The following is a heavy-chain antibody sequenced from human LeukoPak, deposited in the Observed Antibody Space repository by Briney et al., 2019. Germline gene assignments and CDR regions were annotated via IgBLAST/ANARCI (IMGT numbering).Heavy chain of an antibody. CDR1: GFTFSSYW. CDR2: IKQDGSEK. J-gene: IGHJ6*02. Sequence: PGGSLRLSCAASGFTFSSYWMSWVRQAPGKGLEWVANIKQDGSEKYYVDSVKGRFTISRDNAKNSLYLQMNSLRAEDTAVYHCARDGGSSWYYYYYGMDVWGQGTTVTVSS. D-gene: IGHD6-13*01. V-gene: IGHV3-7*01. CDR3: ARDGGSSWYYYYYGMDV.